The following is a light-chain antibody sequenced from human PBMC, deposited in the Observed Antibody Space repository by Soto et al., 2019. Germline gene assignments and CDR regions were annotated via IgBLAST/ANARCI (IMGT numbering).Light chain of an antibody. Sequence: DIKVTQSPSTLSGSVGDRVTIPCRASQTISSWLAWYKQTPGKAPKLLIYKASTLKSGVPSRFTGSGAGPACTRSISSLQPDDVETDDCQQYNSYSITFGQGTRLEIK. CDR2: KAS. J-gene: IGKJ5*01. CDR3: QQYNSYSIT. V-gene: IGKV1-5*03. CDR1: QTISSW.